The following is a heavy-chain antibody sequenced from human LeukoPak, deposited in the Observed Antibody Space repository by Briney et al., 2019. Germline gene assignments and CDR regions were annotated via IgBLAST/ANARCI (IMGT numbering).Heavy chain of an antibody. Sequence: PGGSLRLSCVVSGFTVSSSYMSWVRQAPGKGLEWVSIIYSGVGTYYADSVKGRFTISRDNSKNTLYLQMNSLRAEDTAVYYCARDVGGIQLWSYYFDYWGQGTLVTVSS. CDR1: GFTVSSSY. J-gene: IGHJ4*02. CDR2: IYSGVGT. V-gene: IGHV3-53*01. D-gene: IGHD5-18*01. CDR3: ARDVGGIQLWSYYFDY.